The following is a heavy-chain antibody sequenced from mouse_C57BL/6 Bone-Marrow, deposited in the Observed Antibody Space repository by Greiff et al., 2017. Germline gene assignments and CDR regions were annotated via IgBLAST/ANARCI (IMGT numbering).Heavy chain of an antibody. CDR1: GYTFTSYD. Sequence: VQLQQSGPELVKPGASVKLSCKASGYTFTSYDINWVKQRPGQGLEWIGWIYPRDGSTKYNEKFKGKATLTVDTSSSTAYMELHSLTSEDSAVYFCARVGFDGSRGDWYFDVWGTGTTVTVSS. V-gene: IGHV1-85*01. CDR3: ARVGFDGSRGDWYFDV. CDR2: IYPRDGST. D-gene: IGHD1-1*01. J-gene: IGHJ1*03.